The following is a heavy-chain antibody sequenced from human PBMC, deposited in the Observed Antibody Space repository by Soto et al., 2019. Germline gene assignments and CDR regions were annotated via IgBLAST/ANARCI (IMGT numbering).Heavy chain of an antibody. CDR2: ISSSSSYI. D-gene: IGHD2-2*01. CDR1: GFTFTSYT. CDR3: ARDSNVVVAAAIRGYYSYGMDV. V-gene: IGHV3-21*01. Sequence: EVQLVESGGGLVKPGGSLRLSCAASGFTFTSYTMNWVRQAPGKGLEWVSSISSSSSYIYYADSVKGRFTISRDNAKNSLSLQMNSLRAEDTAVYYCARDSNVVVAAAIRGYYSYGMDVWGQGTTVSVSS. J-gene: IGHJ6*02.